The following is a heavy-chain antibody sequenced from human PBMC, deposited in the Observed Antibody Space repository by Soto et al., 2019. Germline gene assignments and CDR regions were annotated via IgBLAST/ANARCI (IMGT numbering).Heavy chain of an antibody. Sequence: ETLSLTCAVYGGSFSGYYWSWIRQPPGKGLDWIGEINHSGSTNYNPSLKSRVTISVDTSKNQFSLKLSSVTAADTAVYYCARGRRSYGSGSYYKPTLFDYWGQGTLVTVSS. V-gene: IGHV4-34*01. CDR1: GGSFSGYY. CDR2: INHSGST. J-gene: IGHJ4*02. CDR3: ARGRRSYGSGSYYKPTLFDY. D-gene: IGHD3-10*01.